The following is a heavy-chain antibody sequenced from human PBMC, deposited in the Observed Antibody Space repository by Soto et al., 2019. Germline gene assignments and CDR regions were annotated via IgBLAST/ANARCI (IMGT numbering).Heavy chain of an antibody. Sequence: PSETLSLTCTVSGGAISGYYWTWIRQPAGKGLEWIGRIYSSGGTKYNPSLKSRVDMSLDMSKNQFSLRLNSVTAADTAVYYCARGQRFSDSFDPWGQGTVVTVSS. CDR1: GGAISGYY. D-gene: IGHD3-3*01. J-gene: IGHJ5*02. V-gene: IGHV4-4*07. CDR3: ARGQRFSDSFDP. CDR2: IYSSGGT.